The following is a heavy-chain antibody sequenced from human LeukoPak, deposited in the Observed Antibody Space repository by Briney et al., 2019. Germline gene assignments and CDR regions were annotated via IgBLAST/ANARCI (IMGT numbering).Heavy chain of an antibody. J-gene: IGHJ6*02. D-gene: IGHD6-13*01. CDR1: GGSISSSSYY. V-gene: IGHV4-39*07. CDR3: ARTGYSSDYYGMDV. CDR2: IYYSGST. Sequence: SETLSLTCTVSGGSISSSSYYWGWIRQPPGKGLEWIGSIYYSGSTYYNPSLKSRVTISVDTSKNQFSLKLTSVTAADTAVYYCARTGYSSDYYGMDVWGQGTTVTVS.